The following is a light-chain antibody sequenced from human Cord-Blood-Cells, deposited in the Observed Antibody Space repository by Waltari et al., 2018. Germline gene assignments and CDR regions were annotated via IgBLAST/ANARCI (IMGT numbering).Light chain of an antibody. Sequence: EIVFTQSPATLPLSPGERAPLSCRASQSVSRYLAWYQQKPGQAPKLLSYDASNRATGIPARFSGSGSGTDFTLTISSLEPEDFAVYYCQQRSNWLTFGGGTKVEIK. J-gene: IGKJ4*01. CDR3: QQRSNWLT. CDR1: QSVSRY. CDR2: DAS. V-gene: IGKV3-11*01.